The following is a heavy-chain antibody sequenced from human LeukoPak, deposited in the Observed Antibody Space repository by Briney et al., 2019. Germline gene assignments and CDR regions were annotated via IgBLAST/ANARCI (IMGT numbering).Heavy chain of an antibody. Sequence: AGGSLRLSCAASGFTFSSYSMNWVRQAPGKGLEWVSSISSSSSYIYYADSVKGRFTISRDNAKNSLYLQMNSLRAEDTAVYYCARSYSYDSSGYYGLFDYWGQGTLVTVSS. J-gene: IGHJ4*02. V-gene: IGHV3-21*01. CDR2: ISSSSSYI. CDR3: ARSYSYDSSGYYGLFDY. D-gene: IGHD3-22*01. CDR1: GFTFSSYS.